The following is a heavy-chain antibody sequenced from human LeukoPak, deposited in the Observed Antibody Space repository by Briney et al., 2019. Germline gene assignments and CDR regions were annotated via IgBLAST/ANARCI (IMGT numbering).Heavy chain of an antibody. CDR2: IYYSGST. V-gene: IGHV4-39*01. CDR3: ARRGMTAVTTRSFGY. D-gene: IGHD4-17*01. CDR1: GDSISSNTYY. J-gene: IGHJ4*02. Sequence: SETLSLTCTVSGDSISSNTYYWDWIRQPPGKGLEWIGTIYYSGSTYYNPSLKSRVTISVDTSNNQFSLNLSSVTAADTAVYYCARRGMTAVTTRSFGYWGQGTLVTVSS.